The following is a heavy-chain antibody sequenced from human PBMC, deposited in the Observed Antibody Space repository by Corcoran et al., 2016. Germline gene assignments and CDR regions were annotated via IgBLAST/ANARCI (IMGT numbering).Heavy chain of an antibody. J-gene: IGHJ6*02. V-gene: IGHV4-39*07. CDR1: GGSISSSSYY. D-gene: IGHD5-18*01. CDR3: ARETIQLYYYYGMDV. CDR2: IYYSGIT. Sequence: QLQLQESGPGLVKPSETLSLTCTVSGGSISSSSYYWGWIRQPPGKGLEWIGSIYYSGITYYNPSLKSRVTISVDPSKNQFSLKLSSVTAADTAVYYCARETIQLYYYYGMDVWGQGTTVTVSS.